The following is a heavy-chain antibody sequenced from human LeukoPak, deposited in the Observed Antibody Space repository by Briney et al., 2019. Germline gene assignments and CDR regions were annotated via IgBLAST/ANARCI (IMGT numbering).Heavy chain of an antibody. V-gene: IGHV4-34*01. D-gene: IGHD3-10*01. CDR2: INHSGST. Sequence: PSETLSLTCAVYGGSFSGYYWSWIRQPPGKGLEWIGEINHSGSTNYNPSLKSRVTISVDTSKNQFSLKLSSVTAADTAVYYCATEWFGGGSLDYWGQGTLVTVSS. CDR3: ATEWFGGGSLDY. J-gene: IGHJ4*02. CDR1: GGSFSGYY.